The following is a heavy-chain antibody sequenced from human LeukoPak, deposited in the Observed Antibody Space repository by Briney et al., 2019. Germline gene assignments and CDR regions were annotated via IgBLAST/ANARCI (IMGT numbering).Heavy chain of an antibody. CDR2: IWYDGSIK. CDR1: GFIFSNHG. CDR3: ARDRPGGGINGMDV. Sequence: GGSLRLSCAASGFIFSNHGMHWVRQAPGKGLEWVAVIWYDGSIKYYADSVKGRFSTSRDNAKNTVDLQMNSLRVEETAGYYCARDRPGGGINGMDVWGQGTTVTVSS. D-gene: IGHD3-16*01. V-gene: IGHV3-33*01. J-gene: IGHJ6*02.